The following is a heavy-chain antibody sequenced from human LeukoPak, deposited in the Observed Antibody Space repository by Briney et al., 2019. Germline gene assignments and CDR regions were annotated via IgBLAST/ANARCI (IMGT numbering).Heavy chain of an antibody. CDR1: GFTFSSYG. Sequence: PGGSLRLSCAASGFTFSSYGMHWVRQAPGKGLEWVAFIRYDRRNQYYADSVKGRFTISRDNAKNSLSLRMNSLSAEDTAVYYCATGYSSGWYFYFQHWGQGSLVSVSS. J-gene: IGHJ1*01. CDR2: IRYDRRNQ. V-gene: IGHV3-30*02. D-gene: IGHD6-19*01. CDR3: ATGYSSGWYFYFQH.